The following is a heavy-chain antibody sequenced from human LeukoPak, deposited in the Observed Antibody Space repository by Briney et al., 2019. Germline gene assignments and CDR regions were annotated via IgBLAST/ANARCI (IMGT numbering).Heavy chain of an antibody. D-gene: IGHD6-19*01. J-gene: IGHJ4*02. CDR3: ARGVAVAARFDY. Sequence: GGSLRLSCAASGFTLSSYAMSWVRQAPGKGLEWVSVIYSGGSTYYADSVKGRFTISRDNSKNTLYLQMNSLRAEDTAVYYCARGVAVAARFDYWGQGTLVTVSS. CDR1: GFTLSSYA. V-gene: IGHV3-66*01. CDR2: IYSGGST.